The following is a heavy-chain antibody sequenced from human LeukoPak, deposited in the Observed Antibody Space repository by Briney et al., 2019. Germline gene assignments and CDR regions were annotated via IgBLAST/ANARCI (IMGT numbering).Heavy chain of an antibody. J-gene: IGHJ5*02. V-gene: IGHV3-21*04. Sequence: GGSLRLSCAASGFTFSSYNMNWVRQAPGKGLEWVSSISRSSDYIYYADSVKGRFTISRDNAKNSLYLQMNSLRAEDTAVYYCAKDAGSYYGWFDPWGQGTLVTVSS. CDR3: AKDAGSYYGWFDP. CDR2: ISRSSDYI. CDR1: GFTFSSYN. D-gene: IGHD1-26*01.